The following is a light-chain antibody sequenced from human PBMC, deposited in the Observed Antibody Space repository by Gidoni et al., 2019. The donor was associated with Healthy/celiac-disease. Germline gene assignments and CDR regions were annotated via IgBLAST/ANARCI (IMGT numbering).Light chain of an antibody. Sequence: RVTITCRASQSISSYLNWYQQKPGKAPKLLIYAASSLQSGVPSRFSGSGSGTDFTLTISSLQPEDFATYYCQQSYSTLSYSFGQGTKLEIK. CDR3: QQSYSTLSYS. CDR1: QSISSY. V-gene: IGKV1-39*01. CDR2: AAS. J-gene: IGKJ2*03.